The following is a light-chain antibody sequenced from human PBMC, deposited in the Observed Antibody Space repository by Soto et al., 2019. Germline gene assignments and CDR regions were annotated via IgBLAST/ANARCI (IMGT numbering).Light chain of an antibody. CDR1: QSVSSNY. CDR2: GAS. J-gene: IGKJ5*01. CDR3: QQYGSSPPIT. Sequence: ELVLPQSPGTLSLSPGASSPLSGRARQSVSSNYLAWYQQKPGQAPRLLIYGASTRATGIPDRFSGSGSGTDFTLTIRRLEPEDFAVYYCQQYGSSPPITVGQGKRLEIK. V-gene: IGKV3-20*01.